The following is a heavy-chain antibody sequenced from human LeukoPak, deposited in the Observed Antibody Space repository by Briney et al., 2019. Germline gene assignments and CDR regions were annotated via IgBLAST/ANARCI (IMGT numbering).Heavy chain of an antibody. V-gene: IGHV3-7*01. CDR2: IKQDGSEK. CDR3: AGGPGSYYYGSGIYYFDY. J-gene: IGHJ4*02. CDR1: GFTFSSYW. D-gene: IGHD3-10*01. Sequence: PGGSLRLSCAASGFTFSSYWMSWVRQAPGKGLEWVANIKQDGSEKYYVDSVKGRFTISRDNAKNSLYLQMNSLSAEDTAVYYCAGGPGSYYYGSGIYYFDYWGQGTLVTVSS.